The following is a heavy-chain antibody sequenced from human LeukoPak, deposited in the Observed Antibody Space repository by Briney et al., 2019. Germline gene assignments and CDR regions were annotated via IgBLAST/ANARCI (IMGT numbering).Heavy chain of an antibody. J-gene: IGHJ6*03. Sequence: ASVKVSCKASGYTFTGYYMHWVRQAPGQGLEWMGWINPNSGGTNYAQKFQGRVTMTRDTSISTAYMELSRLRSDDTAVYYCARGSGLREYYYDRYYMDVWGKGTTVTVSS. CDR1: GYTFTGYY. CDR3: ARGSGLREYYYDRYYMDV. CDR2: INPNSGGT. V-gene: IGHV1-2*02. D-gene: IGHD3-22*01.